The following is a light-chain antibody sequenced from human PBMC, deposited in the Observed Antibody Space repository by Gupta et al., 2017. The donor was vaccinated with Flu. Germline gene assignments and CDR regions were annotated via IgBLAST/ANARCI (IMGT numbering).Light chain of an antibody. CDR1: SSDVGGYNY. J-gene: IGLJ1*01. V-gene: IGLV2-14*01. Sequence: QSALTQPASVSGSPGQSITLSCTGPSSDVGGYNYVSWYQQHPGKAPKLMIYEVSNRPSGVSNRFSGSKSGNTASLTISGLQAEDEADYYCSSYTSSSTRVFGTGTKVTVL. CDR2: EVS. CDR3: SSYTSSSTRV.